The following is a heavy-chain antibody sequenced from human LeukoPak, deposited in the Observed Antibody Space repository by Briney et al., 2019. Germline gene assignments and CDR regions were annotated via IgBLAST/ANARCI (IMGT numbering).Heavy chain of an antibody. J-gene: IGHJ4*02. Sequence: PGGSLRLSCTASGFIFNDNYITWIRQAPGKRLEWLSYIDSRGRTKHYAESVKGRFTISRDNARSSVYLEMNDLRVDDTAVYYCASGELGRSDFWGQGTLVTVS. CDR2: IDSRGRTK. D-gene: IGHD1-1*01. CDR1: GFIFNDNY. CDR3: ASGELGRSDF. V-gene: IGHV3-11*01.